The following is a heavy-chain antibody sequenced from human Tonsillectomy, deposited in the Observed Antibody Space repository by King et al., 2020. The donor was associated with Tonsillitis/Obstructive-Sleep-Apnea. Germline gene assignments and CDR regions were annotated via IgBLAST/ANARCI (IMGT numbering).Heavy chain of an antibody. CDR1: GGSISSGGYY. J-gene: IGHJ6*03. CDR2: IYYSGST. Sequence: VQLPESGPGLVKPSQTLSLTCTVSGGSISSGGYYWSWIRQPPGKGLEWIGYIYYSGSTYYNPSLKSRVTISVDTSKNQFSLKLSSVTAADTAVYYCARAGAGSPDYYYYYMDVWGKGTTVTVSS. V-gene: IGHV4-31*03. D-gene: IGHD3-10*01. CDR3: ARAGAGSPDYYYYYMDV.